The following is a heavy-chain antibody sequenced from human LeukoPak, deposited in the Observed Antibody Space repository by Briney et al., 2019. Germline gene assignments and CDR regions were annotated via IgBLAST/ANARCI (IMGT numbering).Heavy chain of an antibody. CDR2: IYTSGTT. CDR3: ARDRGSGIDY. V-gene: IGHV4-4*07. Sequence: PSETLSLTCTVSGGSISSYSWSWIRQPAGKGLEWVGRIYTSGTTSYNASLKSRVTMSVDTSKNQFSLKLSSVTAADTAVYYCARDRGSGIDYWGQGTLVTVSS. J-gene: IGHJ4*02. CDR1: GGSISSYS. D-gene: IGHD3-10*01.